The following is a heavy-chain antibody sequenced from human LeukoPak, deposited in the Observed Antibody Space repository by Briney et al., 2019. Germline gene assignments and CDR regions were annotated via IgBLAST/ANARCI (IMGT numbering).Heavy chain of an antibody. D-gene: IGHD3-3*01. Sequence: ASVKVSCKASGYTFTGYYMHWVRQAPGQGLEWMGWINPNSGGTNYAQKFQGRVTMTRDTSISTAYMELSRLRSEDTAVYYCARANKIIKILNIWGQGTMVTVSS. V-gene: IGHV1-2*02. J-gene: IGHJ3*02. CDR3: ARANKIIKILNI. CDR2: INPNSGGT. CDR1: GYTFTGYY.